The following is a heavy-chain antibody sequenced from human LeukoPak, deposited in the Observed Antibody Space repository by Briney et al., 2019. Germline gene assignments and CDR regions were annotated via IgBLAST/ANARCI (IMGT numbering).Heavy chain of an antibody. J-gene: IGHJ4*02. Sequence: PGGSLRLSCAPSGFTFNSYAMNWVRQAPGKGREWVSGISGSGGSTHYADSVKGRFTISRDNSENTLYLQMNSLRAEDTAVYYCAKDSKYCSSTSCYYYFDYWGQGTLVTVSS. CDR3: AKDSKYCSSTSCYYYFDY. CDR1: GFTFNSYA. CDR2: ISGSGGST. D-gene: IGHD2-2*01. V-gene: IGHV3-23*01.